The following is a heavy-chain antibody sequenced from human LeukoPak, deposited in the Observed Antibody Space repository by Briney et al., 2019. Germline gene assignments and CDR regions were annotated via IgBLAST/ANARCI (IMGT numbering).Heavy chain of an antibody. CDR1: GVTVSSNY. CDR2: INSAGS. J-gene: IGHJ4*02. CDR3: ARDGAPDAHCSSTSCAIR. D-gene: IGHD2-2*01. Sequence: GGSLRLSCVASGVTVSSNYMSWVRQAPGKGLEWVSLINSAGSYYADSVKGRFTISRDNSKNTLYLQMNSLRVEDTAVYYCARDGAPDAHCSSTSCAIRWGQGTLVTVSS. V-gene: IGHV3-66*01.